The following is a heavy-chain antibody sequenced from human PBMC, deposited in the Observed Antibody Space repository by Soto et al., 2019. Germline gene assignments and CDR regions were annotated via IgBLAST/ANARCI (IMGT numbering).Heavy chain of an antibody. D-gene: IGHD1-26*01. J-gene: IGHJ4*02. CDR1: GGSVSSGSYY. CDR2: IYYSGST. V-gene: IGHV4-61*01. Sequence: SETLSLTCTVSGGSVSSGSYYWSWIRQPPGKGLEWIGYIYYSGSTNYNPSLKSRVTISVDTSKNQFSLKLSSVTAADTAVYYCARVRIVGATRYYDGNGYLGRHWGQGTLVTVSS. CDR3: ARVRIVGATRYYDGNGYLGRH.